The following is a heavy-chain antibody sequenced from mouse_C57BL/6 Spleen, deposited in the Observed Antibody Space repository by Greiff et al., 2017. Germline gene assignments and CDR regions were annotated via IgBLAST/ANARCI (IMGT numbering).Heavy chain of an antibody. Sequence: VQLKESGAELVRPGASVTLSCKASGYTFTDYEMHWVKQTPVHGLEWIGAIDPETGGTAYNQKFKGKAILTADKSSSTAYMELRSLTSEDSAVYYCTRGGRYYGNPYFDYWGQGTTLTVSS. J-gene: IGHJ2*01. CDR3: TRGGRYYGNPYFDY. D-gene: IGHD2-1*01. CDR1: GYTFTDYE. V-gene: IGHV1-15*01. CDR2: IDPETGGT.